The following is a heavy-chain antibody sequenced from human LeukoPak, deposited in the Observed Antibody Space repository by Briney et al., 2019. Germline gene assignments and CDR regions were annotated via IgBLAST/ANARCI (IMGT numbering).Heavy chain of an antibody. V-gene: IGHV3-74*01. D-gene: IGHD3-3*01. CDR3: ARDLFYDFWSGYSNSGFDP. Sequence: GGSLRLPCAASGFTFSSYWMHWVRQAPGKGLVWVSRINSDGSSTSYADSVKGRFTISRDNAKNTLYLQMNSLRAEDTAVYYCARDLFYDFWSGYSNSGFDPWGQGTLVTVSS. CDR2: INSDGSST. CDR1: GFTFSSYW. J-gene: IGHJ5*02.